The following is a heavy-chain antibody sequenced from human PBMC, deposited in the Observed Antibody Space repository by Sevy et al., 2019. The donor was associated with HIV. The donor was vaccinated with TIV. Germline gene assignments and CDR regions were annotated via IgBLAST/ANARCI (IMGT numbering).Heavy chain of an antibody. Sequence: GGSLRLSCTASGFTFGDYWMNWVRQAPGKGLEWVGNIKEDGSETYYVDSVKGRFTISRDNAKNSLYLQMNSLRAEDTAVYYCAKGVDSCGHGTLVTVSS. D-gene: IGHD6-13*01. CDR2: IKEDGSET. CDR1: GFTFGDYW. V-gene: IGHV3-7*01. J-gene: IGHJ5*01. CDR3: AKGVDS.